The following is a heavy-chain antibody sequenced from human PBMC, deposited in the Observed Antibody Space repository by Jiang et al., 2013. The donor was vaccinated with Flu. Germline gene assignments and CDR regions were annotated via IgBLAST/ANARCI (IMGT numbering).Heavy chain of an antibody. CDR2: IIPILGTP. Sequence: SGAEVKKPGSSVRVSCKASGDHFRLYTISWVRLAPGQGPEWMGRIIPILGTPDYAQKFQGRVTLSADTSTSTAYMELTSLRSDDAAIYYCARDQAYGDSEKGRYGMDVWGQGTTGHRLL. CDR3: ARDQAYGDSEKGRYGMDV. CDR1: GDHFRLYT. J-gene: IGHJ6*02. D-gene: IGHD4-17*01. V-gene: IGHV1-69*08.